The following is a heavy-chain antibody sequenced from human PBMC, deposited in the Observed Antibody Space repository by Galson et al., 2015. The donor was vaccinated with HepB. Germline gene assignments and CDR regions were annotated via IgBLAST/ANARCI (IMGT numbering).Heavy chain of an antibody. J-gene: IGHJ6*02. CDR2: ISYEGSNK. CDR3: AKVGHSGSSWNSDYYGMDV. Sequence: SLRLSCAASGFIFSSYAMHWVRQAPGKGLEWVALISYEGSNKNYADSVAGRFTISRDNSKNTVYLQMNSLRGEDTAVYYCAKVGHSGSSWNSDYYGMDVWGQGTTVTVSS. D-gene: IGHD2-15*01. CDR1: GFIFSSYA. V-gene: IGHV3-30*04.